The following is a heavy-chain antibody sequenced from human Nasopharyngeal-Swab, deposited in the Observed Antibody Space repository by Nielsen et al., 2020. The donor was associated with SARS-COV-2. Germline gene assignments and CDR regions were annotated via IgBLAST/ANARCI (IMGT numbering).Heavy chain of an antibody. V-gene: IGHV1-18*01. J-gene: IGHJ6*02. Sequence: ASVKVSCKASGYTFTSYGISWVRQAPGQGLEGMGWISAYNGNTNYVQKLQGRVTMTTDTSTSTAYMELRSLRSDDTAVYYCARGYGSGSYYAYYYYGMDVWGQGTTVTVSS. CDR1: GYTFTSYG. CDR3: ARGYGSGSYYAYYYYGMDV. D-gene: IGHD3-10*01. CDR2: ISAYNGNT.